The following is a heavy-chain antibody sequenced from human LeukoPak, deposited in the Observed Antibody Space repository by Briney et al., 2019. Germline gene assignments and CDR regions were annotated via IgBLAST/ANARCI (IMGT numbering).Heavy chain of an antibody. Sequence: SVKVSCKASGGTFSSYAISWVRQAPGQGLEWMGGIIPIFGTANYAQKFQGRVTITADESTSTAYMGLSSLRSEDTAVYYCALYYYDSSGYYYDLPNFDYWGQGTLVTVSS. CDR2: IIPIFGTA. CDR1: GGTFSSYA. CDR3: ALYYYDSSGYYYDLPNFDY. V-gene: IGHV1-69*13. J-gene: IGHJ4*02. D-gene: IGHD3-22*01.